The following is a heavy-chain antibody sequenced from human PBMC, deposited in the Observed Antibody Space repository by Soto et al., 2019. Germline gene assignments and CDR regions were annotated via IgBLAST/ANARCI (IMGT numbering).Heavy chain of an antibody. D-gene: IGHD6-13*01. J-gene: IGHJ4*02. Sequence: ESGPKLVNPTPTLPLTCTFSGFSLSTSGVGVGWIRQPPGKALEWLALIYWDDDKRYSPSLKSRLTITKDTSKNQVVLTMTNMDPVDTATYYCAHSQSQDIAAAGSGGFDYWGQGTLVTVSS. CDR3: AHSQSQDIAAAGSGGFDY. CDR1: GFSLSTSGVG. CDR2: IYWDDDK. V-gene: IGHV2-5*02.